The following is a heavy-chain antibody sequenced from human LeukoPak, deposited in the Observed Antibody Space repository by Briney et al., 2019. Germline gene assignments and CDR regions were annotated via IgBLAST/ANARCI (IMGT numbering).Heavy chain of an antibody. Sequence: SETLSLTCTVSGGSISPYYWSWIRQPPGKGLEWIGYIYYTGSTDYNPSLKSRVTISLDTSKHQFSLRLTSVTAADTAVYYCARGAYDSGSYQYFFDYWGQGTLVTVSS. J-gene: IGHJ4*02. V-gene: IGHV4-59*01. CDR1: GGSISPYY. D-gene: IGHD3-10*01. CDR2: IYYTGST. CDR3: ARGAYDSGSYQYFFDY.